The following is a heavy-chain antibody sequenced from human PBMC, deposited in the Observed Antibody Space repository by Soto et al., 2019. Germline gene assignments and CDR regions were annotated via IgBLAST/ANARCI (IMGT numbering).Heavy chain of an antibody. D-gene: IGHD4-17*01. V-gene: IGHV3-33*01. CDR1: GFTFNTYS. CDR3: AMAGGTTVTGLWHFDS. J-gene: IGHJ4*02. Sequence: QVQLEESGGGVVQPGRSLRLTCEASGFTFNTYSMHWVRQPPGKGLEWLAAIWYDGTQKYYADSVKGRFIISRDKSKKELSLDMNSLRAEDTAVYYCAMAGGTTVTGLWHFDSWGQGTLVTVSS. CDR2: IWYDGTQK.